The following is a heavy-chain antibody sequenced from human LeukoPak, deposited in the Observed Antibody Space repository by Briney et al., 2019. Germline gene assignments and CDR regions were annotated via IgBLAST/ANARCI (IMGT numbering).Heavy chain of an antibody. CDR3: AGTLYSGYGLGSLGAFDI. D-gene: IGHD5-12*01. V-gene: IGHV3-53*01. Sequence: HPGGSLRLSCAASGFTVSSNYMSWVRQAPGKGLEWVSLIYSSGDTYYADSVKGRFTISRDNSKNTLYLQMNSLRAEDTAVYYCAGTLYSGYGLGSLGAFDIWGQGTMVTVSS. J-gene: IGHJ3*02. CDR2: IYSSGDT. CDR1: GFTVSSNY.